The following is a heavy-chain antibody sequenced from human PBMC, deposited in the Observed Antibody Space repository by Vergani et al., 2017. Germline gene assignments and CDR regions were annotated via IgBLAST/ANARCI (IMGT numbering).Heavy chain of an antibody. CDR2: IYYSGST. CDR1: GGSFSGYY. D-gene: IGHD2-8*02. CDR3: ARDLDAGAGGGYGMDV. V-gene: IGHV4-34*11. Sequence: QVQLQQWGAGLLKPSETLSLTCAVYGGSFSGYYWSWIRQPPGKGLEWIGYIYYSGSTNYNPSLKSRVTISVDTSKNQFSLKLSSVTAADTAVYYCARDLDAGAGGGYGMDVWGQGTTVTVSS. J-gene: IGHJ6*02.